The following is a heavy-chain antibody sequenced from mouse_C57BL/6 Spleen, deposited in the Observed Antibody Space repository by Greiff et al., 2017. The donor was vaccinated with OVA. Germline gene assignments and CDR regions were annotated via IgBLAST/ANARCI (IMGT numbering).Heavy chain of an antibody. V-gene: IGHV1-50*01. CDR2: IDPFDRYT. Sequence: QVQLQQPGAELVKPGASVKLSCKASGYTFTSYWMQWVKQRPGQGLEWIGEIDPFDRYTNYNQKFKGKATLTVDTSSSTAYMQLSSLTSEDSAVYYCARGGSQYYVDYWGQGTTLTVSS. CDR1: GYTFTSYW. CDR3: ARGGSQYYVDY. J-gene: IGHJ2*01. D-gene: IGHD1-1*01.